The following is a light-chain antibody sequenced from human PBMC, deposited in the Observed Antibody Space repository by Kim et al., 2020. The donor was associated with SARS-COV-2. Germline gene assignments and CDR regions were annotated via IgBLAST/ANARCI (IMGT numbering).Light chain of an antibody. CDR3: SSYAGSNSFVV. CDR1: SSDVGGYDY. Sequence: QSALTHLPSASGSPGQSVAISCTGTSSDVGGYDYVSWYQQHPGKAPKLMIYEVNKRPSGVPDRFSGSKSGNTASLTVSGLQAEDEADYYCSSYAGSNSFVVFGGGTQLTVL. CDR2: EVN. J-gene: IGLJ2*01. V-gene: IGLV2-8*01.